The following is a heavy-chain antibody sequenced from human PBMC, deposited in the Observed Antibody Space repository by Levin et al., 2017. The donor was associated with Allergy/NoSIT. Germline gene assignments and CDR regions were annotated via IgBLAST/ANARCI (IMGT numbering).Heavy chain of an antibody. Sequence: SGPTLVKPTQTLTLTCAFSGFSLSTSGMSVSWIRQPPGKALEWLARIDWDDDKYYSTSLRTRLTISKDTSKNQVVITMTIMDPVDTATYYCARNTHLGYNYGYYYGLDVWGQGTTVTVSS. D-gene: IGHD5-18*01. V-gene: IGHV2-70*11. CDR2: IDWDDDK. CDR1: GFSLSTSGMS. J-gene: IGHJ6*02. CDR3: ARNTHLGYNYGYYYGLDV.